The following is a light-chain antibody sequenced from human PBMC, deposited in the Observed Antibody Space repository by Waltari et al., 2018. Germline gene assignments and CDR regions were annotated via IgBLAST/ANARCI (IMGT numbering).Light chain of an antibody. Sequence: DIVMTQSPDSLAVSLGERATINCKSSQSVLFNFNNKNYLGWYQHKPGRPPKPLIYWASTRESGVPDRFSGSGSGTDFNLTISSLQAEDVAVYYCQQYYSLPWAFGQGSKVESK. CDR3: QQYYSLPWA. J-gene: IGKJ1*01. V-gene: IGKV4-1*01. CDR1: QSVLFNFNNKNY. CDR2: WAS.